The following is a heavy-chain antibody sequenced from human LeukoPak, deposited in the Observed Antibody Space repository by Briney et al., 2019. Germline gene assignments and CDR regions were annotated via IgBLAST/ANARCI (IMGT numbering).Heavy chain of an antibody. CDR3: AREVPRWYPLDAFDI. CDR2: ISSSSSTI. CDR1: GFTFSSYS. J-gene: IGHJ3*02. V-gene: IGHV3-48*01. D-gene: IGHD4-23*01. Sequence: PGGSLRLSCAASGFTFSSYSMNWVRQAPGKGLEWVSYISSSSSTIYYADSVKGRFTISRDNAKNSLCLQMTSLRAEDTAVYYCAREVPRWYPLDAFDIWGQGTMVTVSS.